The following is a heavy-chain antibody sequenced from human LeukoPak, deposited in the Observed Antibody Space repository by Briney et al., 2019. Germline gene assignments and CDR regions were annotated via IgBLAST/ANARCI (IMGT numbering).Heavy chain of an antibody. D-gene: IGHD3-9*01. V-gene: IGHV4-38-2*02. CDR2: IYHSGST. Sequence: SETLSLTCTVSGGSISSGNYWDWIRQPPGKGLEWIGSIYHSGSTYYNPSLKSRVTISVDTSKNQFSLKLSSVTAADTAVYYCARGRRITIFANYYYMDVWGKGTTVTVSS. J-gene: IGHJ6*03. CDR3: ARGRRITIFANYYYMDV. CDR1: GGSISSGNY.